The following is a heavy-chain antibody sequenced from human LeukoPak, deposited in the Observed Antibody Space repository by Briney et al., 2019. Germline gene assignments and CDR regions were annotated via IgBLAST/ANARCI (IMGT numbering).Heavy chain of an antibody. Sequence: PGGSLRLSCAASGFIFSDYCMNWIRQAPGKGLEWISYISSSSSYTNYVDSVKGRFTISRDNAKNSLYLQMNSLRAEDTAVYYCARAVSVSSYYFDCWGQGTLVTVSS. J-gene: IGHJ4*02. CDR1: GFIFSDYC. CDR2: ISSSSSYT. CDR3: ARAVSVSSYYFDC. D-gene: IGHD5/OR15-5a*01. V-gene: IGHV3-11*05.